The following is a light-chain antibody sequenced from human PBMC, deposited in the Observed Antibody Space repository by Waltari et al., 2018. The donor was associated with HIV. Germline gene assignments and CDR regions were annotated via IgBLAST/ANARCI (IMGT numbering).Light chain of an antibody. Sequence: AIQLTQSPSSLSASVGDRVIITCRASQALTSALAWYQQKPGRPPTLLIYDASSLESGVPSRFSGGGSGTDFTLTISSLQPEDFATYYCQQFSHYPRTFGQGTKLEIK. V-gene: IGKV1D-13*01. CDR2: DAS. J-gene: IGKJ2*01. CDR1: QALTSA. CDR3: QQFSHYPRT.